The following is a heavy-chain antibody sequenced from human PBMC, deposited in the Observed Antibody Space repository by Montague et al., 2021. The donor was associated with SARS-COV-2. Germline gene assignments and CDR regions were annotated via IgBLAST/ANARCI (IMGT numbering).Heavy chain of an antibody. Sequence: TLSLTCTVSGASINSGGYFWAWIRQPVGEALEWIGRIYSSGTTTYNPSLKSRATMSLVTSENQFSLRLSSVTASDTAVYYCAKEGGQMVFDQWGQGTLVTVSS. J-gene: IGHJ4*02. CDR2: IYSSGTT. D-gene: IGHD2-8*01. CDR3: AKEGGQMVFDQ. CDR1: GASINSGGYF. V-gene: IGHV4-61*02.